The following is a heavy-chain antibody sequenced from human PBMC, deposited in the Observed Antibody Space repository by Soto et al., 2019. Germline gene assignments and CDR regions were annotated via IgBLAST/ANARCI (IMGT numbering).Heavy chain of an antibody. V-gene: IGHV3-30*03. CDR3: AREDDDGYRYITYGLDV. J-gene: IGHJ6*02. CDR2: ISFDGSKT. D-gene: IGHD2-21*02. Sequence: SGLSMRLSCAAAGFTLNMYALHWACQLPGNGLEWMAVISFDGSKTYYIESVQGRFTISRDNLKNTLYLQMNILRVEDAALYFCAREDDDGYRYITYGLDVWGQGTTVTVSS. CDR1: GFTLNMYA.